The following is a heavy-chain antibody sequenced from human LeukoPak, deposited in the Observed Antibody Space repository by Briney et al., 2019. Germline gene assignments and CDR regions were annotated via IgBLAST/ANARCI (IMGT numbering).Heavy chain of an antibody. V-gene: IGHV4-59*01. Sequence: SETLSLTCTVSGGSISSYHWSWIRQPPGKGLEWIGYIYYSGSTNYNPSLKSRVTISVDTSKNQFSLKLSSVTAADTAVYYCARHYYDSSGANDAFDIWGQGTMVTVSS. D-gene: IGHD3-22*01. CDR2: IYYSGST. CDR3: ARHYYDSSGANDAFDI. CDR1: GGSISSYH. J-gene: IGHJ3*02.